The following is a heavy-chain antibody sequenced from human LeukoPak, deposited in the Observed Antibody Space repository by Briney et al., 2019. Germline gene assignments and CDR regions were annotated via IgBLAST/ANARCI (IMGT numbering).Heavy chain of an antibody. J-gene: IGHJ4*02. CDR3: ARDFESTTYFNYYFDY. D-gene: IGHD1-14*01. V-gene: IGHV3-30-3*01. CDR2: ISYDGSNK. Sequence: MHWVRQAXXXXXEWVAVISYDGSNKYYADSVKGRFTISRDNSKNTLYLQINSLRAEDTAVYYCARDFESTTYFNYYFDYWGQGTLVTVSS.